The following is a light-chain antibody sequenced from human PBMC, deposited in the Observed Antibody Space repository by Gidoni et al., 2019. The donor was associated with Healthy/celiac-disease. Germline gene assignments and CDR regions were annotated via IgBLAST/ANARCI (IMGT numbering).Light chain of an antibody. Sequence: SYELTQPSSVSVSPGQTARITCSGDVLAKKYARWFQQKPGQAPVRVIYKDSERPSGIPERFSGSSSGTTVTLTISGAQVEDEADYYCYSAADNIWVFGGGTKLTVL. J-gene: IGLJ3*02. V-gene: IGLV3-27*01. CDR3: YSAADNIWV. CDR2: KDS. CDR1: VLAKKY.